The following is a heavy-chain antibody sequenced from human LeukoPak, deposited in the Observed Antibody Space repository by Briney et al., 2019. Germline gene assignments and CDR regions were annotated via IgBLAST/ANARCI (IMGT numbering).Heavy chain of an antibody. V-gene: IGHV3-23*01. CDR1: GFTFRSYA. CDR2: ISGSGGST. Sequence: GGSLRLSCAASGFTFRSYAMSWVRQGPGKGLEWVSAISGSGGSTYYADSVKGRFTISRDNSKNTLYLQMNSLRAEDTAVYYCAKETRSSGYYYVEWGQGTLVTVSS. J-gene: IGHJ4*02. CDR3: AKETRSSGYYYVE. D-gene: IGHD3-22*01.